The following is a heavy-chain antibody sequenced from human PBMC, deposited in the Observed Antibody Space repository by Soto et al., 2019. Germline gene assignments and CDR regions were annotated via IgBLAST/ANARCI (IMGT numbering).Heavy chain of an antibody. V-gene: IGHV4-39*01. Sequence: SETLSLTCTVSNDSISHPIYYWGWIRQPPGKGLEWIGSIYHTGSSYYNPSLQGRVTISMDKSKNQFSLKLTSVTAADTAIYFCGGRTSLASVQLFVGEISNHNWFDPWSQGTLVTVSS. CDR1: NDSISHPIYY. J-gene: IGHJ5*02. CDR2: IYHTGSS. CDR3: GGRTSLASVQLFVGEISNHNWFDP. D-gene: IGHD3-10*01.